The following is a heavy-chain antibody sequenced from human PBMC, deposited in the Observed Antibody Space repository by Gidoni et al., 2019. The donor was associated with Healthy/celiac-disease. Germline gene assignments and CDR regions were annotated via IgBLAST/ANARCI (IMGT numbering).Heavy chain of an antibody. Sequence: EVQLLESGGGLVQPGGSLRLSCAAAGSTFSSYAMSWVRQAPGKGLEWVSAISGSGGSTYYADSVQGRFTISRYNSKNTLYLQMNSLRAEYTAVYYCAKDRWELPYSDFDYWGQGTLVTVSS. V-gene: IGHV3-23*01. J-gene: IGHJ4*02. CDR1: GSTFSSYA. CDR3: AKDRWELPYSDFDY. D-gene: IGHD1-26*01. CDR2: ISGSGGST.